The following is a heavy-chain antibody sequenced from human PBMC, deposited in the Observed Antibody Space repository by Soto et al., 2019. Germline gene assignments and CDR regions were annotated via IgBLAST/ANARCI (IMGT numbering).Heavy chain of an antibody. CDR3: ARNVGSSGSSRWFDT. V-gene: IGHV3-33*01. Sequence: QVQLVESGGGVVQPGRSLTLSCVASGFTLSNYGMHWVRQAPGKGLEWVAVIWYDGTSTYSADSVKGRFSISRDNSKNTRSKQMSSLRAEDTAVYYCARNVGSSGSSRWFDTWGQGTLVTVSS. CDR2: IWYDGTST. D-gene: IGHD3-10*01. J-gene: IGHJ5*02. CDR1: GFTLSNYG.